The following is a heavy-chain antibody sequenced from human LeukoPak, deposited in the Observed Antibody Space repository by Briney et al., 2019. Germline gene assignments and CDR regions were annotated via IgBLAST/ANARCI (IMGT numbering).Heavy chain of an antibody. V-gene: IGHV3-7*01. CDR3: ARVSNDYGAYPRAFDI. J-gene: IGHJ3*02. CDR1: GFTFSSYW. Sequence: GGSLRLSCAASGFTFSSYWMSWVRQAPGKGLEWVVNIKQDGSEKYYVDSVRGRFTISRDNAKNSLYLQMNSLRAEDTAVYYSARVSNDYGAYPRAFDIWGQGTMVTVSS. D-gene: IGHD4-17*01. CDR2: IKQDGSEK.